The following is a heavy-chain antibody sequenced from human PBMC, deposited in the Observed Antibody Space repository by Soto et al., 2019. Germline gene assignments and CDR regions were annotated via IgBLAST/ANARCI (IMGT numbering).Heavy chain of an antibody. CDR2: ISVYNGNT. CDR1: GYSFATSG. CDR3: ARAGQYYDSSGYVN. J-gene: IGHJ4*02. V-gene: IGHV1-18*01. D-gene: IGHD3-22*01. Sequence: QVKLVQSGTEVKKPGASLKVSCKASGYSFATSGISWVRQAPGQGLEWMGWISVYNGNTNYDQKLHDRVTMTTDTSTTTAYLELRSLRSDDTAVYYCARAGQYYDSSGYVNWGQGTPVTVSS.